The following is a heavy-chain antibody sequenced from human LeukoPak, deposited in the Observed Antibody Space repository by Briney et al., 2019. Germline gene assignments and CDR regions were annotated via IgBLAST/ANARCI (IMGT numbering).Heavy chain of an antibody. J-gene: IGHJ2*01. CDR1: GFTFSSYA. CDR2: ISYDGSNK. V-gene: IGHV3-30-3*02. Sequence: GRSLRLSCAASGFTFSSYAMHWVRQAPGKGLEWVAVISYDGSNKYYADSVKGRFTISRDNSKNTLYLQMNSLRAEDTAVYYCAKISGGSGWCFDLWGLGTLVTVSS. CDR3: AKISGGSGWCFDL. D-gene: IGHD4-23*01.